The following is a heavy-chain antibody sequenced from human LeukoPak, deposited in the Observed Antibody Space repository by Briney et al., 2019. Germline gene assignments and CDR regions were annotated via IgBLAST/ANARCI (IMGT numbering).Heavy chain of an antibody. V-gene: IGHV4-59*01. CDR2: IYHSGNT. J-gene: IGHJ5*02. CDR1: GDSISSSH. CDR3: ARLWFGESWFDP. Sequence: SQTLSLTCNVSGDSISSSHWSWIRQSPGKGLEWIGYIYHSGNTNYNPSLKSRLTISVDTSKNQFSLRLSSVTAADTAVYYCARLWFGESWFDPWSQGTLVTVSS. D-gene: IGHD3-10*01.